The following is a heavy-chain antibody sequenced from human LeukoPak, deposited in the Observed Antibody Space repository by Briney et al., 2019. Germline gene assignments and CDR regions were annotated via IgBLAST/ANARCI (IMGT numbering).Heavy chain of an antibody. CDR2: IYDSRAT. J-gene: IGHJ4*02. CDR1: GGSLRSVIND. D-gene: IGHD6-13*01. CDR3: ARRSSGAADFDY. V-gene: IGHV4-39*01. Sequence: SETLSLTCSVSGGSLRSVINDWGWIRQPPVKGLEWIGRIYDSRATYYNPSLENPFTITLEHSMHQFSSKVSSVTAPDSTGDYCARRSSGAADFDYWGQGTLVTVSS.